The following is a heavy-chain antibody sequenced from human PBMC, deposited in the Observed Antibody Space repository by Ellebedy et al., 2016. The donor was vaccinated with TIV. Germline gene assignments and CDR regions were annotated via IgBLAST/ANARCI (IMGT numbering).Heavy chain of an antibody. V-gene: IGHV3-48*04. J-gene: IGHJ4*02. D-gene: IGHD2/OR15-2a*01. CDR3: ARTEKGTFYFDY. CDR1: GFTFSSYS. Sequence: GESLKISCAASGFTFSSYSMNWVRQAPGKGPEWVSYITGSGSTIYYADSVKGRLTVSRDNAENSLYLQMDSLRAEDTAVYYCARTEKGTFYFDYWGQGTLVTVSS. CDR2: ITGSGSTI.